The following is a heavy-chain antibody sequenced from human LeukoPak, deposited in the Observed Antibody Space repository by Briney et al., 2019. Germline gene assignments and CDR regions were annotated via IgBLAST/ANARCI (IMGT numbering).Heavy chain of an antibody. CDR2: ISNSGGST. CDR1: GFTFSSYA. CDR3: AGQWELVR. V-gene: IGHV3-23*01. Sequence: GGSLRLSCAASGFTFSSYAMSWVRQAPGKGLEWVSVISNSGGSTFYADSVKGRFTISRDNSKNTLYLQMNSLRAEDTAVYHCAGQWELVRWGQGTLVTVSS. D-gene: IGHD1-26*01. J-gene: IGHJ4*02.